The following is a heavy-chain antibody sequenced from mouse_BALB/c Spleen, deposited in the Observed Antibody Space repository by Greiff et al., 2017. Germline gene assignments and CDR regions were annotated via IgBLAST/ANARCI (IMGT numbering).Heavy chain of an antibody. CDR2: IWSGGST. CDR1: GFSLTSYG. CDR3: ARKVYDYDYYAMDY. J-gene: IGHJ4*01. Sequence: VKLVESGPGLVAPSQSLSITCTVSGFSLTSYGVHWVRQPPGKGLEWLGVIWSGGSTDYNAAFISRLSISKDNSKSQVFFKMNSLQANDTAIYYCARKVYDYDYYAMDYWGQGTSVTVSS. V-gene: IGHV2-2*02. D-gene: IGHD2-4*01.